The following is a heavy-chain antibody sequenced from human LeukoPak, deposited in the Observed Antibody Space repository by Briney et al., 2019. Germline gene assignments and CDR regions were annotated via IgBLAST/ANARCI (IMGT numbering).Heavy chain of an antibody. CDR2: VFYTGST. CDR1: SGSISRYY. J-gene: IGHJ4*02. V-gene: IGHV4-59*12. D-gene: IGHD1-26*01. CDR3: ARFNSGSYQHYFDY. Sequence: PSETLSLTCTVSSGSISRYYWSWIRQPPGKGLDWIGYVFYTGSTYYNPSLQSRVTISVDTSKNQFSLKLSSVTAADTAVYYCARFNSGSYQHYFDYWGQGTLVTVSS.